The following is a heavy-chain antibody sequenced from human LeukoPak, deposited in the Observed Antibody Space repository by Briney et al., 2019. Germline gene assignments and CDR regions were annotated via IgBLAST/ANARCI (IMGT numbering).Heavy chain of an antibody. J-gene: IGHJ4*02. Sequence: ASVKVSCKVYGYSLSSQSIHWVRQAPGQGLEWMGIINPSGGSTSYAQKFQGRVTMTRDTSTSTVYMELSSLRSEDTAVYYCAREYYYDSSGYYRNLDYWGQGTLVTVSS. CDR3: AREYYYDSSGYYRNLDY. V-gene: IGHV1-46*01. CDR1: GYSLSSQS. CDR2: INPSGGST. D-gene: IGHD3-22*01.